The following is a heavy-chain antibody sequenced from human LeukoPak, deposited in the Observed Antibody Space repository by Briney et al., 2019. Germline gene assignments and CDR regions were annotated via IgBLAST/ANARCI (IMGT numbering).Heavy chain of an antibody. J-gene: IGHJ4*02. Sequence: PGGSLRLSCAASGFTFRSYAMHWVRQAPGKGLEWVAVISYDGSNKYYADSVKGRFTISRDNSKNTLYLQMNSLRAEDTAVYYCARELYYFDYWGQGTLVTVSS. V-gene: IGHV3-30-3*01. CDR3: ARELYYFDY. CDR1: GFTFRSYA. CDR2: ISYDGSNK.